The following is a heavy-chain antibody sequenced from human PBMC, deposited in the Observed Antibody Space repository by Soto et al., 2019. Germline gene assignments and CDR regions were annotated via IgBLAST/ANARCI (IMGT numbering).Heavy chain of an antibody. CDR2: TYYRSKWYN. CDR1: GDSVSSNSAA. Sequence: PSQTLSLTCAISGDSVSSNSAAWNWIRQSPSRGLEWLGRTYYRSKWYNDYAVPVKSRITINPDTSKNQFSLQLNSVTPEDTAVYYCARDVLGYSSSWSPNLYGMDVWGQGTTVTVSS. V-gene: IGHV6-1*01. J-gene: IGHJ6*02. D-gene: IGHD6-13*01. CDR3: ARDVLGYSSSWSPNLYGMDV.